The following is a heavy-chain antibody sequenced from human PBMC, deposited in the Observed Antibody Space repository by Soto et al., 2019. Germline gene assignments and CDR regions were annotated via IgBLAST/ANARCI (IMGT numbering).Heavy chain of an antibody. Sequence: SQTLSLTCAISGDSVSSNSAAWNWIRQSPSRGLEWLGRTYYRSKWYNDYAVSVKSRITINPDTSKNQFSLQLNSVTPEDTAVYYCARGLRFLEWLHLSYYFDYWGQGTLVTVSS. CDR3: ARGLRFLEWLHLSYYFDY. J-gene: IGHJ4*02. CDR1: GDSVSSNSAA. V-gene: IGHV6-1*01. CDR2: TYYRSKWYN. D-gene: IGHD3-3*01.